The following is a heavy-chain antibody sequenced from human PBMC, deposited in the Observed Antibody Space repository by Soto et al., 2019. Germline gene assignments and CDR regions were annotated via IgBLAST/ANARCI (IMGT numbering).Heavy chain of an antibody. D-gene: IGHD3-10*01. CDR3: ARVFRLRYGSGSYYNVLGPYYFDY. CDR2: INHSGST. V-gene: IGHV4-34*01. CDR1: GGSFSGYY. Sequence: SETLSLTCAVYGGSFSGYYWSWIRQPPGKGLEWIGEINHSGSTNYNPSLKSRVTISVDTSKNQFSLKLSSVTAADTAVYYCARVFRLRYGSGSYYNVLGPYYFDYWGQGTLVTVSS. J-gene: IGHJ4*02.